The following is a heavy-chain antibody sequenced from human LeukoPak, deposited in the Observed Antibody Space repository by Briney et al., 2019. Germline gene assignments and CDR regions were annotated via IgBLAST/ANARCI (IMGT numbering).Heavy chain of an antibody. CDR1: GGSITSTTYY. J-gene: IGHJ4*02. Sequence: PSQTLSLTCTVSGGSITSTTYYWSWIRQPAGKGPEWIGRIYTSGITAYNPSLESRVTISIDTSKNQFSLRLYSVTAADTAVYYCARDKGSGTHFDYWGQGTLVTVSS. D-gene: IGHD2-2*01. CDR3: ARDKGSGTHFDY. V-gene: IGHV4-61*02. CDR2: IYTSGIT.